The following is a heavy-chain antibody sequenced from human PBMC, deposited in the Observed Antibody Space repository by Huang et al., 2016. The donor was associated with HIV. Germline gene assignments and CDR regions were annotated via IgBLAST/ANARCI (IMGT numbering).Heavy chain of an antibody. CDR2: IREYRGNR. CDR3: ARGVPALGIRGRYYFDS. V-gene: IGHV1-18*04. Sequence: QVHLVQSGAEVKKPGASVRVSCKTSGYNFVSYTVAWVRQAPGQGLEWMGLIREYRGNRNYAQNFQVRVSRTTDRSTSTAYMELRSLRPDDTAVYYCARGVPALGIRGRYYFDSWGQGTLVTVSS. J-gene: IGHJ4*02. D-gene: IGHD7-27*01. CDR1: GYNFVSYT.